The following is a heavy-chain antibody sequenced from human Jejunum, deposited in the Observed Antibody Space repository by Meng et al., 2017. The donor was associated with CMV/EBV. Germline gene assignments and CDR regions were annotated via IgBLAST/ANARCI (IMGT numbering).Heavy chain of an antibody. J-gene: IGHJ4*02. CDR3: ATGEMDH. CDR2: INYNSGTI. CDR1: GFTFSRYE. D-gene: IGHD7-27*01. Sequence: RLSWEASGFTFSRYEMSWVRQTPGRGLEWVSYINYNSGTIYYADSVRGRFTISRDNANNSLFLQMNSLRAEDTAVYYCATGEMDHWGQGTLVTVSS. V-gene: IGHV3-48*03.